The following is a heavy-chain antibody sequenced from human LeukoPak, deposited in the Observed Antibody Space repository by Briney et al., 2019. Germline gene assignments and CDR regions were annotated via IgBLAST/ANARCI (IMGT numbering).Heavy chain of an antibody. CDR3: ARTVVAATNSFDP. CDR2: IYHSGIT. D-gene: IGHD2-15*01. J-gene: IGHJ5*02. Sequence: SETLSLTCGVSGYSISSHYWGWIRQPPGKGLEWIGTIYHSGITYYNPSLKSRVTISVETSKNQFSLKLSAVTAADTAFYYCARTVVAATNSFDPWGQGTPGTVSS. V-gene: IGHV4-38-2*01. CDR1: GYSISSHY.